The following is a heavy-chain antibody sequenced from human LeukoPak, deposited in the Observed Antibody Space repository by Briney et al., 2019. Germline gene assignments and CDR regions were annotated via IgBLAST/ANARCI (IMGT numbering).Heavy chain of an antibody. J-gene: IGHJ5*02. CDR2: IYYSGST. CDR1: GGSISSNY. Sequence: SETLSLTCTVSGGSISSNYWSWIRQPPGKGLEWIGYIYYSGSTNYNPSLKSRVTISVDRSKNQISLKLSSVTAADTAVYYCAREGRAFDPWGQGTLVTVSS. CDR3: AREGRAFDP. V-gene: IGHV4-59*01.